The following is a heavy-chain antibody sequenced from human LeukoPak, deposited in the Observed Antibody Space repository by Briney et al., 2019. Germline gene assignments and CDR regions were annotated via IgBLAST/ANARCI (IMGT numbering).Heavy chain of an antibody. CDR2: IYSGGST. Sequence: GGSLRLSCAASGFTVSSNYMSWVRQAPGKGLEWVSVIYSGGSTYYADSVKGRFTISRDNSKNTLYLQMNSLRAEDTAVYYCAKVSRYDYVWGSYRSRPFYFDYWGQGTLVTVSS. CDR3: AKVSRYDYVWGSYRSRPFYFDY. D-gene: IGHD3-16*02. CDR1: GFTVSSNY. J-gene: IGHJ4*02. V-gene: IGHV3-53*01.